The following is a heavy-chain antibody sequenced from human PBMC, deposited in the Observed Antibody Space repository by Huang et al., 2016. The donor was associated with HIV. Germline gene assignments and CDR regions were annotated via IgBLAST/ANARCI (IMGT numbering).Heavy chain of an antibody. CDR1: GGSFNVHF. CDR3: ARPRMTEGNSDSTWSYFDS. CDR2: IDNRGTT. J-gene: IGHJ4*02. D-gene: IGHD2-21*02. V-gene: IGHV4-34*01. Sequence: QVLLHQWGTGVLKPSETLSLKCAVYGGSFNVHFWTWIRQAPGKGLEWMGEIDNRGTTSSNPSLKSRATMSLDTSKSQFYLNLTSVTATDTATYYCARPRMTEGNSDSTWSYFDSWGQGTPVIVSS.